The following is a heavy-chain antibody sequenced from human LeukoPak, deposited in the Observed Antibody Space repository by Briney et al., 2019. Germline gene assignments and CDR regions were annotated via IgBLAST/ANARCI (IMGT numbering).Heavy chain of an antibody. CDR3: ARALPAYYYDSSGYARCYFDY. D-gene: IGHD3-22*01. V-gene: IGHV4-34*01. CDR1: GGSFSGYY. Sequence: PSETLSLTCAVYGGSFSGYYWSWIRQPPGKGLEWIGEINHSGSTNYNPSLKSRVTISVDTSKNQFSLKLSSVTAADTAVYYCARALPAYYYDSSGYARCYFDYWGQGTLVTVSS. J-gene: IGHJ4*02. CDR2: INHSGST.